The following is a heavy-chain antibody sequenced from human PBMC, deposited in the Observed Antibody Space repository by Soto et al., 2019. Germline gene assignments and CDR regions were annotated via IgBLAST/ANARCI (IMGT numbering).Heavy chain of an antibody. D-gene: IGHD4-4*01. CDR3: ARGMTTVTADYYGMDV. V-gene: IGHV3-33*01. CDR1: GFTFSSYG. CDR2: IWYDGSNK. Sequence: PGGSLRLSCAASGFTFSSYGMHWVRQAPGKGLEWVAVIWYDGSNKYYADSVKGRFTISRDNSKNTLYLQMNSLRAEDTAVYYCARGMTTVTADYYGMDVWGQGXTVTVSS. J-gene: IGHJ6*02.